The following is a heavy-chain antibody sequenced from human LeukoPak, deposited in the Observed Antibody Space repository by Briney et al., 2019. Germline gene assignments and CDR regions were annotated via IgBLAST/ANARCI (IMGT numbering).Heavy chain of an antibody. Sequence: GASLKISCKGSGSSFTSYWIGWVRQMPGKGLEWMGIIYPGDSDTRYSPSFQGQVTISADKSISTAYLQWRSLKASDTAMYYCAKPHYDSSGYYSDYWGQGTLVTVSS. V-gene: IGHV5-51*01. J-gene: IGHJ4*02. CDR1: GSSFTSYW. CDR2: IYPGDSDT. D-gene: IGHD3-22*01. CDR3: AKPHYDSSGYYSDY.